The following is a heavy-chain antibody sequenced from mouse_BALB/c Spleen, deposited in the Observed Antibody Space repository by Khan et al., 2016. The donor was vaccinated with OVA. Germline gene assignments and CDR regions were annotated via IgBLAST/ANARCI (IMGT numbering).Heavy chain of an antibody. CDR2: IYYSGTV. J-gene: IGHJ1*01. CDR3: ARGYGSLYWYVDV. Sequence: EVQLQESGPGLVKPSQTVSLTCTVTGISITSGNYRWSWIRQFPGNKLEWIGNIYYSGTVTYNPSLTSRTTITRDTSKNQFFLEMNSLTAEDTATYYCARGYGSLYWYVDVWGAGTTVTVSS. CDR1: GISITSGNYR. V-gene: IGHV3-5*02. D-gene: IGHD1-1*01.